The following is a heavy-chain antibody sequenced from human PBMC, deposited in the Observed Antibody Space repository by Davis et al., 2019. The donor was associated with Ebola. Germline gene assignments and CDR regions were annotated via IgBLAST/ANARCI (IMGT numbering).Heavy chain of an antibody. CDR2: IWYDGSNK. D-gene: IGHD1-1*01. CDR3: ARVDERGDFDY. J-gene: IGHJ4*02. Sequence: GGSLRLSCAASGFTFSGSAMHWVRQASGKGLEWVAVIWYDGSNKYYADSVKGRFTISRDNSKNTLYLQMNSLRAEDTAVYYCARVDERGDFDYWGQGTLVTVSS. CDR1: GFTFSGSA. V-gene: IGHV3-33*08.